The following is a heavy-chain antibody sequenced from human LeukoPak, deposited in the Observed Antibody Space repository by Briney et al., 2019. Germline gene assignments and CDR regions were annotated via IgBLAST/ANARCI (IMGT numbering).Heavy chain of an antibody. V-gene: IGHV4-59*01. D-gene: IGHD1-1*01. J-gene: IGHJ6*03. CDR3: ARGRVSSSTWYNTYYYYFYMDV. CDR1: GGSFSGYY. CDR2: VDHTGST. Sequence: ASETLSLTCAVYGGSFSGYYWTWIRQPPGKGLEWIGYVDHTGSTNFNPSLNGRVSISRDTTKNLFSLRLRSVTAADTAVYFCARGRVSSSTWYNTYYYYFYMDVWGKGTTVTVSS.